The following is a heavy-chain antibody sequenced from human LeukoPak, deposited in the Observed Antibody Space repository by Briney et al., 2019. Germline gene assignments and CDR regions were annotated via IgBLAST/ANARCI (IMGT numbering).Heavy chain of an antibody. Sequence: GGSLRLSCAASGFTFEDYGMSWVRQAPGKGLEWVANIKQDGTEKYYVDSVKGRFTISRDNAKNSLYLQMNSLRVEDTAVYYCAKVAKYYYGSETYYFFEHWGQGTPVTASS. D-gene: IGHD3-10*01. J-gene: IGHJ4*02. CDR2: IKQDGTEK. CDR1: GFTFEDYG. CDR3: AKVAKYYYGSETYYFFEH. V-gene: IGHV3-7*01.